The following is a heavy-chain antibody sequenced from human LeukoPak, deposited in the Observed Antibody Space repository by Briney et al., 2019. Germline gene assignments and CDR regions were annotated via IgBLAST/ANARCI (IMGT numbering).Heavy chain of an antibody. Sequence: ASVKVSCKASGYTFTGYYMHWVRQAPGQGLEWMGWINPNSGGTNYAQKFQGRVTMTTDTSTSTAYMELRSLRSDDSAVYYCARVYSGYSSSWYIDYWGQGTLVAVSS. CDR3: ARVYSGYSSSWYIDY. CDR1: GYTFTGYY. V-gene: IGHV1-2*02. CDR2: INPNSGGT. D-gene: IGHD6-13*01. J-gene: IGHJ4*02.